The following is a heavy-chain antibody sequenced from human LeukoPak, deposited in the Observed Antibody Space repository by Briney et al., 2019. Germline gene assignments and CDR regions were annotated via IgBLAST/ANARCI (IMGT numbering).Heavy chain of an antibody. D-gene: IGHD6-13*01. V-gene: IGHV3-43*01. Sequence: PGGSLRLSCEASGLTFGDYTMHWVRQAPGKGLEWVSLISRSGAATKYADSVRGRFTVSRDNSKNSLYLQMNNLSTEDTAMYYCARNYYSSSWSDWGQGTLVTVSS. CDR3: ARNYYSSSWSD. J-gene: IGHJ4*02. CDR2: ISRSGAAT. CDR1: GLTFGDYT.